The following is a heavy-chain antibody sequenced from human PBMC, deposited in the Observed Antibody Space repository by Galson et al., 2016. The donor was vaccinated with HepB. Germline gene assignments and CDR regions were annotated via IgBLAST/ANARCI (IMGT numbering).Heavy chain of an antibody. CDR2: IYDSGST. Sequence: SDTLSLTCTVSGGSISGSYWSWIRQPPGKGLEWIAYIYDSGSTSHNPSLKSRATISIDTSKNQFSLKLSSMTAADTAVYYCARHLPNHGVFGHWGQGTLVTVSS. D-gene: IGHD3-16*01. CDR3: ARHLPNHGVFGH. J-gene: IGHJ4*02. V-gene: IGHV4-59*08. CDR1: GGSISGSY.